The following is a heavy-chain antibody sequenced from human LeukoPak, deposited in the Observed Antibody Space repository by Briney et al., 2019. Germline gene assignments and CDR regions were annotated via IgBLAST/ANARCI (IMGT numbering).Heavy chain of an antibody. Sequence: GGSLRLSCAASGFTFEDYSMHWVRQAPGKGLEWVSSISSSSSYIYYADSVKGRFTISRDNAKNSLYLQMNSLRAEDTAVYYCAREQAQGNAFDIWGQGTMVTVSS. CDR2: ISSSSSYI. J-gene: IGHJ3*02. V-gene: IGHV3-21*01. CDR1: GFTFEDYS. CDR3: AREQAQGNAFDI.